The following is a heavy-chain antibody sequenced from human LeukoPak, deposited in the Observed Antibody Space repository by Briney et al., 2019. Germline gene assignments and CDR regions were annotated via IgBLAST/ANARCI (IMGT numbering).Heavy chain of an antibody. CDR3: ARDPLPQTYYEAF. CDR2: ISYSGTT. J-gene: IGHJ4*02. V-gene: IGHV4-59*01. Sequence: PPETLPLTCGVSGGSISSYFWSWIRQPLGKGLEWIGYISYSGTTIYNPSLKSRVTISADTSKYQFSLKLSSVTAADTAVYFCARDPLPQTYYEAFWGQGILVTVSS. D-gene: IGHD1-26*01. CDR1: GGSISSYF.